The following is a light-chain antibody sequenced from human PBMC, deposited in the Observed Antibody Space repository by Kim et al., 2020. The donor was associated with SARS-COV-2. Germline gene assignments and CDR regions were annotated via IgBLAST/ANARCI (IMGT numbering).Light chain of an antibody. CDR2: NNI. V-gene: IGLV1-44*01. Sequence: GQRVTISCSGSSSNIGSHTVNWYQHLPGAAPKLLIYNNIERPSEVPDRFSGSKSGTSASLVISGLQSEDEADYYCATWDVSLNGHVLGGGTKLTVL. J-gene: IGLJ3*02. CDR3: ATWDVSLNGHV. CDR1: SSNIGSHT.